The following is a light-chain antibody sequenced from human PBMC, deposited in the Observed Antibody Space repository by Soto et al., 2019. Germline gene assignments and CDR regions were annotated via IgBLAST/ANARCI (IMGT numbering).Light chain of an antibody. CDR1: SSDVGSYNL. CDR3: CSYAGSSTWV. V-gene: IGLV2-23*01. J-gene: IGLJ1*01. CDR2: EGS. Sequence: QSVLTQPASVSGSPGQSITISCTGTSSDVGSYNLVSWYQQHPGKAPKLMIYEGSKRPSGVSNRFSGSKSGNTASLTISGFQAEDEADYYCCSYAGSSTWVFGTGTKVTVL.